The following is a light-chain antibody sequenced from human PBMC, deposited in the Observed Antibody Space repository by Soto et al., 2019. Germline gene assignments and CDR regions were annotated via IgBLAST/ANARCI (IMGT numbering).Light chain of an antibody. V-gene: IGKV3-15*01. CDR3: QQYYRWPQT. Sequence: EIVRTQSPATLSVYPGERASLSCRASQSLSFNLAWYQQKPGQAPRLLIYAASTRATGIPARFSGSGSGTEFTLTISSLPSEDFAVYYCQQYYRWPQTFGQGTKVE. CDR2: AAS. J-gene: IGKJ1*01. CDR1: QSLSFN.